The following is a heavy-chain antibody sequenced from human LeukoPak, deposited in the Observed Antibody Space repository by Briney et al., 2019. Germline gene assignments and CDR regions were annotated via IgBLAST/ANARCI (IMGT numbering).Heavy chain of an antibody. CDR1: GYPFTSYG. V-gene: IGHV1-18*01. Sequence: ASVKVSCKASGYPFTSYGISLGRQPPLRRLEWMGWISAYNGDTNYAQRLQGRVTMTTDTSTNTAYMELRSLRSDDTAVYYCAREGGPYRPLDYSGQGTLVTVAS. CDR2: ISAYNGDT. CDR3: AREGGPYRPLDY. J-gene: IGHJ4*02.